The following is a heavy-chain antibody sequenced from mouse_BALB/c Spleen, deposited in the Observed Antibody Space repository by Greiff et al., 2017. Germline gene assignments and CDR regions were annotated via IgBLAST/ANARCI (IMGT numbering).Heavy chain of an antibody. CDR2: INPYNGGT. J-gene: IGHJ4*01. D-gene: IGHD1-1*01. CDR3: ARAFYGSTYAMDY. V-gene: IGHV1-18*01. CDR1: GYSFTGYT. Sequence: EVKLMESGPELVKPGASMKISCKASGYSFTGYTMNWVKQSHGKNLEWIGLINPYNGGTSYNQKFKGKATLTVDKSSSTAYMELLSLTSEDSAVYYCARAFYGSTYAMDYWGQGTSVTVSS.